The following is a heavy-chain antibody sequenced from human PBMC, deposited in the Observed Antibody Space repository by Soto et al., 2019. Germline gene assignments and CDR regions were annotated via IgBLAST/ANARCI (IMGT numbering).Heavy chain of an antibody. CDR3: ARDPSHTAMAPGYYYYGMDV. Sequence: ASVKVSCKASGYTFTSYYMHWVRQAPGQGLEWMGIINPSGGSTSYAQKFQGRVTMTRDTSTSTVYMELSSLRSEDTAVYYCARDPSHTAMAPGYYYYGMDVWGQGTTVTV. D-gene: IGHD5-18*01. V-gene: IGHV1-46*01. CDR1: GYTFTSYY. J-gene: IGHJ6*02. CDR2: INPSGGST.